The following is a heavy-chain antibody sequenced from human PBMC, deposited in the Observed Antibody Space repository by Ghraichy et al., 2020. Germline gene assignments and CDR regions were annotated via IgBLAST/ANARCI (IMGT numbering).Heavy chain of an antibody. V-gene: IGHV3-21*01. D-gene: IGHD6-19*01. CDR1: GFTFSSYT. Sequence: GGSLRLSCAASGFTFSSYTMNWVRQAPGKGLEWVSSISSSSSFIYYADSVKGRFTISRDNAKSSLYLQMNSLRAEDTAVYYCARDFLPGDPILKYGIAVAGNLQYWGQGTLVTVSS. CDR2: ISSSSSFI. J-gene: IGHJ4*02. CDR3: ARDFLPGDPILKYGIAVAGNLQY.